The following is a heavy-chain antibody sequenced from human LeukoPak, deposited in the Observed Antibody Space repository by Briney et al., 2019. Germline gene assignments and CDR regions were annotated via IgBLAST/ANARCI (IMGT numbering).Heavy chain of an antibody. J-gene: IGHJ4*02. CDR3: ARGRGDIDFDL. CDR1: GDSVSSNRAT. Sequence: SQTLSLTCAISGDSVSSNRATWTWIRQSPSRGLEWLGRTYFRSKWYNDYAVSVKGRITINPGTSKNQFSLQLNSVTPEDTAVYYCARGRGDIDFDLWGQGTLVTVSS. CDR2: TYFRSKWYN. V-gene: IGHV6-1*01.